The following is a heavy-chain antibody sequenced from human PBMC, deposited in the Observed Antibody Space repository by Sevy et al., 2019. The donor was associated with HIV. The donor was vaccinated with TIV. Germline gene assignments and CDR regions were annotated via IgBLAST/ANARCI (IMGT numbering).Heavy chain of an antibody. CDR2: ISGSGGST. D-gene: IGHD3-10*01. J-gene: IGHJ6*02. Sequence: GGSLRLSCAASGFTFSSYAMSWVRQAPGKGLEWVSAISGSGGSTYYADSVKGRFTISRDNSKNTLYLQMNSLRAEDTAVYYCAKGPLTMVQGVIFDPPDYYYYGMDVWGQGTTVTVSS. V-gene: IGHV3-23*01. CDR3: AKGPLTMVQGVIFDPPDYYYYGMDV. CDR1: GFTFSSYA.